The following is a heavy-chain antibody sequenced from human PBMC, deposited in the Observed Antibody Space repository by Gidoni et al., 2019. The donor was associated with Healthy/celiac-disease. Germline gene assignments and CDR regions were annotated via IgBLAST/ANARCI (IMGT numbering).Heavy chain of an antibody. CDR3: ARRDDGHEVDN. Sequence: VELVESGGGVVQTGSSLRLACGASGCTFSSSGMHWGRQAPGKGLEWVAFISNDGSNKYYADSVKGRFTISRDNSKNTLYLQMNSLRAEDTAVYYCARRDDGHEVDNWGQGTMVTVSS. V-gene: IGHV3-30*03. D-gene: IGHD1-1*01. J-gene: IGHJ4*02. CDR1: GCTFSSSG. CDR2: ISNDGSNK.